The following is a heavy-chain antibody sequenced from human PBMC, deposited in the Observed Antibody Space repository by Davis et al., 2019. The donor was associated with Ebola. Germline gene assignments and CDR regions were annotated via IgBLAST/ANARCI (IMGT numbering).Heavy chain of an antibody. Sequence: PGGSLRLSCAASGSSFSSFGMHWVRQAPGKGLEWVALIRHDVSTPYYADSVKGRFTISRDNSNNALWLQMNSLRAEDTAVYYCAKMGGYSSLLHYWGQGTPVTVSS. CDR1: GSSFSSFG. J-gene: IGHJ4*02. CDR2: IRHDVSTP. V-gene: IGHV3-30*02. D-gene: IGHD1-26*01. CDR3: AKMGGYSSLLHY.